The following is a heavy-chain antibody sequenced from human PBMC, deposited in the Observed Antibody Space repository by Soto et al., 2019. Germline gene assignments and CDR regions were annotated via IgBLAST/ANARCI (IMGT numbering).Heavy chain of an antibody. CDR2: ISGSGRTT. V-gene: IGHV3-23*01. CDR1: GFTFSTYA. D-gene: IGHD3-16*01. CDR3: AKFRGPSYSYYYMDV. J-gene: IGHJ6*03. Sequence: EVQLLESGGGLVQPGGSLRLSCATSGFTFSTYAMHWLRQAPGRGLECVSFISGSGRTTYYAYSVKGRFTVSRENSKNTLYLHMNRLRAEDTALYYCAKFRGPSYSYYYMDVWGKGATVTVSS.